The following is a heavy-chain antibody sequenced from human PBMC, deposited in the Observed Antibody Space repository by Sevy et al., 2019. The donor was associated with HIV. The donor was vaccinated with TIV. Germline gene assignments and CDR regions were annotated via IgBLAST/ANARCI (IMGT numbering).Heavy chain of an antibody. CDR3: VKEVSQYSYSDY. CDR1: GFTFSNYA. CDR2: ISGSADAT. Sequence: GGSLRLSCAASGFTFSNYAMSWVRQTPGKGLEWVSAISGSADATYYTDSVKGRFTISRANSKNTVYLQMNSLRAEDTVFYYCVKEVSQYSYSDYWGQGTLVTVSS. V-gene: IGHV3-23*01. J-gene: IGHJ4*02. D-gene: IGHD5-18*01.